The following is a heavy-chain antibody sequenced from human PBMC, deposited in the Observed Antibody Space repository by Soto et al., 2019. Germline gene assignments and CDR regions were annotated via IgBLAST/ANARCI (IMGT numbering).Heavy chain of an antibody. Sequence: VASVKVSCKASGGTFSTYAISWVRQAPGQGLEWMGGIIPIYGTANYAQKFQGRVTMTADESASTVYMELSSLRSEDTAVYYCARDSDGITMVRGLDPWGQGTLVTVSS. J-gene: IGHJ5*02. CDR3: ARDSDGITMVRGLDP. V-gene: IGHV1-69*13. CDR2: IIPIYGTA. CDR1: GGTFSTYA. D-gene: IGHD3-10*01.